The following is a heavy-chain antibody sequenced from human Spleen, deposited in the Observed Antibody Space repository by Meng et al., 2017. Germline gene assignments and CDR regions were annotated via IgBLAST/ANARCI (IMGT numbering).Heavy chain of an antibody. CDR1: DDSISSAVYY. J-gene: IGHJ4*02. CDR3: ARGSSSWSFLFDY. V-gene: IGHV4-31*03. CDR2: IHYTGST. D-gene: IGHD6-13*01. Sequence: SETLSLTCTVSDDSISSAVYYWSWIRKHPGKGLEWIGNIHYTGSTYYNPSLKSRVTISLDTSKNQFSLRLSSVTAADTAVYYCARGSSSWSFLFDYWGQGSLVTVSS.